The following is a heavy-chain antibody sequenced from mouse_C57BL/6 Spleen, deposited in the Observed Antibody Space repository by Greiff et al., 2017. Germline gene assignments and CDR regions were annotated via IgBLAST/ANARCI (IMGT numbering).Heavy chain of an antibody. Sequence: VQLQQSGPELVKPGASVKISCKASGYAFSSSWMNWVKQRPGKGLEWIGRIYPGDGDTNYNGKFKGKATLTADKSSSTAYMQLSSLTSEDSAVYFCARPLYYGSSYESYWYFDVGGTGTTVTVSS. CDR1: GYAFSSSW. CDR3: ARPLYYGSSYESYWYFDV. J-gene: IGHJ1*03. V-gene: IGHV1-82*01. CDR2: IYPGDGDT. D-gene: IGHD1-1*01.